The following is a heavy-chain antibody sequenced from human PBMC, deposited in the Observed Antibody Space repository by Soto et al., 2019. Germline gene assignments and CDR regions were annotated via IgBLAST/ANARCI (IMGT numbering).Heavy chain of an antibody. CDR2: ISTYNGNT. CDR3: ARGPTDYYDNSANYFLDY. D-gene: IGHD3-22*01. J-gene: IGHJ4*02. Sequence: ASVKVSCKASGYTFITYGVSWVRQAPGQGLDWLGWISTYNGNTRYAERLQGRVTMTTDTTTNTAYMELRNLRSDDTAVYYCARGPTDYYDNSANYFLDYWGQGTLVTVSS. CDR1: GYTFITYG. V-gene: IGHV1-18*01.